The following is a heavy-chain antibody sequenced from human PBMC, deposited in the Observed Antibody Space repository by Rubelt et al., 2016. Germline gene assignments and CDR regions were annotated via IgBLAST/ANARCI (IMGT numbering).Heavy chain of an antibody. J-gene: IGHJ4*02. CDR2: IYYSGST. Sequence: QLQLQESGPGLVKPSETLSLTCTVSGGSISSSSYYWGWIRQPPGKGLEWIGSIYYSGSTYYNPSLMVRVTISVDTSTNQLSLKLSSVTAADAAVYYCARGRVAGRPKGLIPDYWGQGTLVTVSS. V-gene: IGHV4-39*07. CDR1: GGSISSSSYY. CDR3: ARGRVAGRPKGLIPDY. D-gene: IGHD6-19*01.